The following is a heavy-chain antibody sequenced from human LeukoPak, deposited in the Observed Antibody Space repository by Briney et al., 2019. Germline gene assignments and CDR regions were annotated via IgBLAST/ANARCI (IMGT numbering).Heavy chain of an antibody. CDR1: GGTFSSYA. CDR2: IIPIFGAA. D-gene: IGHD1-26*01. Sequence: SVKVSCKASGGTFSSYAISWVRQAPGQGLEWMGGIIPIFGAANYAQKFQGRVTITTDESTSTAYMELSGLRSEDTAVYYCAIGRSGGSYYGYYYYYMDVWGKGTTVNVSS. CDR3: AIGRSGGSYYGYYYYYMDV. J-gene: IGHJ6*03. V-gene: IGHV1-69*05.